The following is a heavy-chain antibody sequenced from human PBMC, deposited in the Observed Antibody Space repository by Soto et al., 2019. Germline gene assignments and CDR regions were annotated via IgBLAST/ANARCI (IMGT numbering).Heavy chain of an antibody. D-gene: IGHD3-16*01. CDR3: ARIPVDTYMIYWSDP. Sequence: PPETLSLTCSVSGDSVSSGGYYWSWIRQPPGKGLERIGHVYFSGSTNYIPSLKSRLTMSVDTAKNQFSLKLNSVTAADTAVYYCARIPVDTYMIYWSDPWGQGTQVTVS. J-gene: IGHJ5*02. CDR1: GDSVSSGGYY. V-gene: IGHV4-61*08. CDR2: VYFSGST.